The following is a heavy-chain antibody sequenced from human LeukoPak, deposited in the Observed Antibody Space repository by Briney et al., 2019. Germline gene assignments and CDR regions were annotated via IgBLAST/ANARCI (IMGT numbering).Heavy chain of an antibody. D-gene: IGHD3-10*01. CDR2: ISSSGSTI. CDR1: GFTFSSYE. J-gene: IGHJ4*02. CDR3: ARARGIDLESRGLDY. Sequence: GGSLTLSCAASGFTFSSYEMNWVRQAPGKGLEWVSYISSSGSTIYYADSVKGRFTISRDNAKNSLYLQMNSLRAEDTAVYYCARARGIDLESRGLDYWGQGTLVTVSS. V-gene: IGHV3-48*03.